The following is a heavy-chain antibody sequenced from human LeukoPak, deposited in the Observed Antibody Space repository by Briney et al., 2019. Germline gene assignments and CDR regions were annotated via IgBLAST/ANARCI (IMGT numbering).Heavy chain of an antibody. J-gene: IGHJ4*02. CDR3: ARDRGPRTGFMVREAYDY. V-gene: IGHV3-74*01. CDR2: INSDGSSI. CDR1: GFTFSSHW. D-gene: IGHD3-10*01. Sequence: PGGSLRLSCAASGFTFSSHWMHWVRQAPGKELVWVSRINSDGSSISYADSVKGRFSISRDNAKNTLYLQMSSLRAEDTAVYYCARDRGPRTGFMVREAYDYWGQGTLVTVSS.